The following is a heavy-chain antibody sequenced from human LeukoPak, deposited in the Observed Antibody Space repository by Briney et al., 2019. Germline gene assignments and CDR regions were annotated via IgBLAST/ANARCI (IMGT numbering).Heavy chain of an antibody. V-gene: IGHV1-18*04. Sequence: ASVKVSCKASGYRFDNFYLHWVRQAPGQGLEWMGWISGYNGNTNYAEKLQGRVTMTTDTSTSTVYMELRSLRSDDTAVYYCARGARGNYGSGSYPTIDYWGQGTLVTVSS. CDR2: ISGYNGNT. CDR1: GYRFDNFY. D-gene: IGHD3-10*01. CDR3: ARGARGNYGSGSYPTIDY. J-gene: IGHJ4*02.